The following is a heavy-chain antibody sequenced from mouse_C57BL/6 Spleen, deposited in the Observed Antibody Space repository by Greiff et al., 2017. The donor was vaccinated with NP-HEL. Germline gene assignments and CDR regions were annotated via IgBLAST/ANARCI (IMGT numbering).Heavy chain of an antibody. Sequence: EVMLVESGGDLVKPGGSLKLSCAASGFTFSSYGMSWVRQTPDKRLEWVATISSAGSYTYYPESVKGRFTISRDNATNTPYLQMSSLKSENTAMYYCAGLYYCGSSHYYAMDVWGQGTSVTVSS. J-gene: IGHJ4*01. V-gene: IGHV5-6*01. CDR1: GFTFSSYG. CDR3: AGLYYCGSSHYYAMDV. CDR2: ISSAGSYT. D-gene: IGHD1-1*01.